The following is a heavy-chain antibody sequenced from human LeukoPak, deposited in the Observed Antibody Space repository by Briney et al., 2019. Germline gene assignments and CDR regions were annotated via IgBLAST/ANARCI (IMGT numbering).Heavy chain of an antibody. V-gene: IGHV3-33*08. CDR1: GFTFSSYG. D-gene: IGHD3-22*01. CDR2: IWYDGSNK. J-gene: IGHJ4*02. CDR3: ARDINYDSSGNFDY. Sequence: GGPLRLSCAASGFTFSSYGMHWVRQAPGKGLEWVAVIWYDGSNKYYADSVKGRFTISRDNSKNTLYLQMNSLRAEDTAVYYCARDINYDSSGNFDYWGQGTLVTVSS.